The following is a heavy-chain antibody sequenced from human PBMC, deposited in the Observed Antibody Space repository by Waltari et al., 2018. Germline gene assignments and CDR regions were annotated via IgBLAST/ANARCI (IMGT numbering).Heavy chain of an antibody. CDR1: GVTFSSYS. D-gene: IGHD3-3*01. CDR3: ASHNNHYDFWSGYPNWFDP. V-gene: IGHV3-21*01. J-gene: IGHJ5*02. Sequence: EVQLVESGGGLVKPGGSLRLSCAASGVTFSSYSMNWVRRAPGKGREWVSSISSSSSYIYYADSVKGRFTISRDNAKNSLYLQMNSLRAEDTAVYYCASHNNHYDFWSGYPNWFDPWGQGTLVTVSS. CDR2: ISSSSSYI.